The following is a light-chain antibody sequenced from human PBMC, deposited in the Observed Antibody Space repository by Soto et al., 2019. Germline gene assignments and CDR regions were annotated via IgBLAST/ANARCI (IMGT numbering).Light chain of an antibody. CDR1: QGIGDT. Sequence: EVLTRQSPAALSVSPGEVATLSYRASQGIGDTLAWYQHKPGQTPRLLIYDTSTRATGVPTRFSGSRSGAEFTLTINSLQSEDFAVYYCQPYNNWPLTFGGGTKVDIK. J-gene: IGKJ4*01. V-gene: IGKV3-15*01. CDR3: QPYNNWPLT. CDR2: DTS.